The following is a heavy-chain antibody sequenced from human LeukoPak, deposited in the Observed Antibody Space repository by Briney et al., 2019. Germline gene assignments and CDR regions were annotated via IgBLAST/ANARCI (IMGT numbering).Heavy chain of an antibody. D-gene: IGHD1-1*01. J-gene: IGHJ4*02. CDR2: ISAYNGNT. Sequence: ASVKVSCKASGYTFTSYGISWVRQAPGQGLDGMGGISAYNGNTNYAQKLQGRVTMTTDTSTSTAYMELRSLRSDDTAVYYCASLQLERWPDLFDYWGQGTLVTVFS. CDR3: ASLQLERWPDLFDY. V-gene: IGHV1-18*01. CDR1: GYTFTSYG.